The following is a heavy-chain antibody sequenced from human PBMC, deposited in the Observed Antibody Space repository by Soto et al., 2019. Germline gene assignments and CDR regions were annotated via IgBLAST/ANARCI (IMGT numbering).Heavy chain of an antibody. CDR3: ARGYDFWSGYYAQISYYYYGMDV. J-gene: IGHJ6*04. D-gene: IGHD3-3*01. CDR1: GGTFSSYA. V-gene: IGHV1-69*13. CDR2: IIPIFGTA. Sequence: SVKVSCKASGGTFSSYAISWVRQAPGQGLEWMGGIIPIFGTANYAQKFQGRVTITADESTSTAYMELSSLRSEDTAVYYCARGYDFWSGYYAQISYYYYGMDVWGKGTTVTVSS.